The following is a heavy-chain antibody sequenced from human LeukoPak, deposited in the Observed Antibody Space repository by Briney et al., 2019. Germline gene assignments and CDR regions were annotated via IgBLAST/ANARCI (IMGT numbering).Heavy chain of an antibody. CDR3: ARDRNNRFDS. Sequence: SETLSLTCTVSGYSISSGYYWGWIRQPPGKGLEWIGYIYYNGNAKYNPSLKSRVSFSIDSSKRHFSLVVTSVTAADSAVYYCARDRNNRFDSWGQGTLVTVSS. CDR2: IYYNGNA. V-gene: IGHV4-61*01. D-gene: IGHD2/OR15-2a*01. J-gene: IGHJ4*02. CDR1: GYSISSGYY.